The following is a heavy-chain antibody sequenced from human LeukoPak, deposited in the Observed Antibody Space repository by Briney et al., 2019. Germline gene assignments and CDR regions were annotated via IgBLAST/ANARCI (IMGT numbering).Heavy chain of an antibody. Sequence: GGSLRLFCAASGFTVSSSYMTWVRQATGKGLEWVSVICSGGRTVYADSVEGRFHIFRGNFKNTPDLQLDSLRTEDTAVYYCAREGSGRTAYNDGLDVWGQGTMVTVSS. J-gene: IGHJ3*01. D-gene: IGHD3-10*01. CDR3: AREGSGRTAYNDGLDV. V-gene: IGHV3-53*01. CDR2: ICSGGRT. CDR1: GFTVSSSY.